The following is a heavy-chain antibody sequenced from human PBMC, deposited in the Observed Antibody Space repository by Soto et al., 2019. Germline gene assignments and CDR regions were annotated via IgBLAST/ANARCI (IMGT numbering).Heavy chain of an antibody. CDR2: ITYDGSNK. CDR1: GFIISSYG. V-gene: IGHV3-30*18. CDR3: AKDPKATGTHY. J-gene: IGHJ4*02. Sequence: PGGSLRLSCAASGFIISSYGMHWVRQAPGKGLEWVAVITYDGSNKYYADSVKGRFSISRDNSRNRLYLQMYSLRPEDTAVYYCAKDPKATGTHYWGRGTLVTVSS. D-gene: IGHD1-1*01.